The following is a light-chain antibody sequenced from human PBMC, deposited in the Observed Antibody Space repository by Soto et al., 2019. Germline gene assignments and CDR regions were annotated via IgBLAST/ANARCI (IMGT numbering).Light chain of an antibody. CDR2: DAS. CDR1: QSIRRW. Sequence: DIQVTQSPSTLSASVGDRVTITCRASQSIRRWLAWYQEKPGKAPNLLISDASNLESGVPSRFSGSGSGTEFTLTISSLQPDDFAPYYCQQYNGYPLTFGGGTKVEI. J-gene: IGKJ4*01. CDR3: QQYNGYPLT. V-gene: IGKV1-5*01.